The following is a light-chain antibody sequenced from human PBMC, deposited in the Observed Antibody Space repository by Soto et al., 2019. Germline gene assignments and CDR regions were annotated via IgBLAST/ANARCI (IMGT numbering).Light chain of an antibody. CDR1: SSNIGSNT. CDR3: AAWDDSLNGWV. CDR2: SNN. J-gene: IGLJ3*02. V-gene: IGLV1-44*01. Sequence: QSVLTQPPSASGTPGQRVTISCSGSSSNIGSNTVNWYQQLPGTAPKLLIYSNNQRPSGVPDRVSGSKSGTSASLAISGLQSEDEADYYCAAWDDSLNGWVFGGGTKGTVL.